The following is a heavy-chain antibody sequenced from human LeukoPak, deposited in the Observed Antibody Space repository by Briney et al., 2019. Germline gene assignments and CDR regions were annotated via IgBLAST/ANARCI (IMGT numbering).Heavy chain of an antibody. J-gene: IGHJ4*02. CDR2: ISSSGSTI. D-gene: IGHD3-16*02. CDR3: AGSGPYDYVWGSYRPLDY. Sequence: GGSLRLSCAASGFTFSDYYMSWIRQAPGKGLEWVSYISSSGSTIYYADSVKGRFTISRDNAKNSLYLQMNSLRAEDTAVYYCAGSGPYDYVWGSYRPLDYWGQGTLVTVSS. CDR1: GFTFSDYY. V-gene: IGHV3-11*04.